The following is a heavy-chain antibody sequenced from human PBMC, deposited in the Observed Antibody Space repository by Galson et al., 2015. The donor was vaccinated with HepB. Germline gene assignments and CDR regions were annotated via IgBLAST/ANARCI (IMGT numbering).Heavy chain of an antibody. CDR1: GYSFTSYW. CDR2: IDPSDSYT. J-gene: IGHJ5*02. CDR3: ARLGTMVRGVRRYWFDP. D-gene: IGHD3-10*01. Sequence: QSGAEVKKPGESLRISCKGSGYSFTSYWISWVRQMPGKGLEWMGRIDPSDSYTNYSPSFQGHVTISADKSISTAYLQWSSLKASDTAMYYCARLGTMVRGVRRYWFDPWGQGTLVTVSS. V-gene: IGHV5-10-1*01.